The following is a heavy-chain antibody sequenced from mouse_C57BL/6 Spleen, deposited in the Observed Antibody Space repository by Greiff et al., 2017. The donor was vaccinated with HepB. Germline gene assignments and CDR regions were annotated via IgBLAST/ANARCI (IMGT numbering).Heavy chain of an antibody. CDR3: ARNKDDGYFNWYFDV. Sequence: QVQLQQPGAELVKPGASVKLSCKASGYTFTSYWMHWVKQRPGRGLEWIGRIDPNSGGTKYNEKFKSKATLTVDKPSSTAYMQLSSLTSEDSAVYYCARNKDDGYFNWYFDVWGTGTTVTVSS. CDR2: IDPNSGGT. V-gene: IGHV1-72*01. J-gene: IGHJ1*03. CDR1: GYTFTSYW. D-gene: IGHD2-3*01.